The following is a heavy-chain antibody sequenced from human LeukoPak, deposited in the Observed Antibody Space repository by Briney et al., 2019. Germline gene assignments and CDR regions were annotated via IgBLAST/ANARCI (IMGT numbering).Heavy chain of an antibody. J-gene: IGHJ6*02. Sequence: KPSETLSLTCAVYGGSFRGYCWSWIRQPPGKGLEWIGEINHSGSTNYNPSLKSRVTISVDTSKNQFSLKLSSVTAADTAVYYCARGPGGWPGRYYGMDVWGQGATVTVSS. CDR1: GGSFRGYC. CDR3: ARGPGGWPGRYYGMDV. V-gene: IGHV4-34*01. CDR2: INHSGST. D-gene: IGHD6-19*01.